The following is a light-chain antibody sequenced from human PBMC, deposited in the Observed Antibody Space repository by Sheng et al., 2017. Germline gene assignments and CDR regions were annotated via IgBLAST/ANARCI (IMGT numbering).Light chain of an antibody. CDR2: TSS. CDR1: QTINEN. CDR3: QQSYSAPYT. J-gene: IGKJ3*01. Sequence: DIQMTQSPSSLSASVGDRVTITCRASQTINENLNWYQQKPGKAPKLLIYTSSNLQSGVPPRFSGSGSGTDFTLTINNLQPEDFATYYCQQSYSAPYTFGPGTKLDV. V-gene: IGKV1-39*01.